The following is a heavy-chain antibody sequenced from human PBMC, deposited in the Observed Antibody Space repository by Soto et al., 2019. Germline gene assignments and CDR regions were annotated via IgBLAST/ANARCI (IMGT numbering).Heavy chain of an antibody. CDR2: LNDSGST. CDR1: GGSFSGYY. J-gene: IGHJ1*01. Sequence: SETLSLTCAVYGGSFSGYYCSWIRQPPGKGLEWIGELNDSGSTNYNASLKSRVSISVDTSKNQFSLKLSSVTAADTAVYYCARGRGGVQHWGQGTLVTVSS. D-gene: IGHD3-10*01. V-gene: IGHV4-34*01. CDR3: ARGRGGVQH.